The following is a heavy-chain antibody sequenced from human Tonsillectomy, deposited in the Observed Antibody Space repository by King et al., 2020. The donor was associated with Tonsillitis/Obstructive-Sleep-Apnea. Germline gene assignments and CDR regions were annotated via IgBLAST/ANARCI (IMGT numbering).Heavy chain of an antibody. D-gene: IGHD3-10*01. CDR2: IYSGGST. CDR1: GFTVSSNY. J-gene: IGHJ4*02. CDR3: ARDTNYYGSGKFDY. V-gene: IGHV3-66*01. Sequence: VQLVESGGGLVKPGGSLRLSCAASGFTVSSNYMSWVRQAPGKGLEWVSVIYSGGSTSYAESVKGRFTISRDNSKHTLYLQMNSLRAEDTAVYYCARDTNYYGSGKFDYWGQGTLVIVSS.